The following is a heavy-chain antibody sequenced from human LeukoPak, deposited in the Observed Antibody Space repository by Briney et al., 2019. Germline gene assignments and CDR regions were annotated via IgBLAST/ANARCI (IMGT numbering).Heavy chain of an antibody. J-gene: IGHJ5*02. CDR3: ARSLAAAGNWFDP. Sequence: SVKVSCKASGGTFSSYAISWVRQAPGQGLEWMGGIIPIFGTADYAQKFQGRVTITADESTSTAYMELSSLRSEDTAVYYCARSLAAAGNWFDPWGQGTLVTVSS. CDR2: IIPIFGTA. D-gene: IGHD6-13*01. V-gene: IGHV1-69*13. CDR1: GGTFSSYA.